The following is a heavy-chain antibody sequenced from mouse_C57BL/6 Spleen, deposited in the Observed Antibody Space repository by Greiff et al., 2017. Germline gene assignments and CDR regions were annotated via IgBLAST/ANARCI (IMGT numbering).Heavy chain of an antibody. CDR2: INPNNGGT. CDR3: ARGRDGYDRLFDY. V-gene: IGHV1-26*01. J-gene: IGHJ2*01. Sequence: VQLQQSGPELVKPGASVKISCKASGYTFTDYYMNWVKQSHGKSLEWIGDINPNNGGTSYNQKFKGKATLTVDKSSSTAYMELRSLTSENSAVYYCARGRDGYDRLFDYWGQGTTLTVSS. D-gene: IGHD2-2*01. CDR1: GYTFTDYY.